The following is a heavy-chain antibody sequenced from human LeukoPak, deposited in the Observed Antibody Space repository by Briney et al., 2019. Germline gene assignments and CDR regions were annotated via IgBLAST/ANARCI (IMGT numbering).Heavy chain of an antibody. CDR3: ANGDSSSWYPPPSDAFDI. D-gene: IGHD6-13*01. J-gene: IGHJ3*02. CDR1: GFTFSSYG. Sequence: GGSLRLSCAASGFTFSSYGMHWVRQAPGKGLEWVAFIRYDGSNKYYADSVKGRFTISRDNSKNTLYLQMNCLRAEDTAVYYCANGDSSSWYPPPSDAFDIWGQGTMVTVSS. V-gene: IGHV3-30*02. CDR2: IRYDGSNK.